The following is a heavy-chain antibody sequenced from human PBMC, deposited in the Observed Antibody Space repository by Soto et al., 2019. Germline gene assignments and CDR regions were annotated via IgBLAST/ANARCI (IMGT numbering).Heavy chain of an antibody. V-gene: IGHV5-51*01. CDR2: IHPGDSDT. CDR3: TLSYVDSYYSHYGMDF. Sequence: GESLKISCVGSGFSFSRYTVGWVRQVPGKGLEWMGVIHPGDSDTRYSPSFQGQVTISADKSISTAYLQWSSLKASDTAMYYCTLSYVDSYYSHYGMDFPGPGTTVTVSS. D-gene: IGHD4-17*01. CDR1: GFSFSRYT. J-gene: IGHJ6*02.